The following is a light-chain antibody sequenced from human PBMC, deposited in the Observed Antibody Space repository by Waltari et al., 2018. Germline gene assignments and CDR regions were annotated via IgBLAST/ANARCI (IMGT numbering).Light chain of an antibody. V-gene: IGLV1-47*01. J-gene: IGLJ3*02. CDR2: SNV. CDR1: TPNIGENY. Sequence: QSVLTQPPSASGTPGQRVTISCSGSTPNIGENYVYWYQQLPGAAPKLLIYSNVHRPSGVPDRFSASKSATSASLAISGLRSEDEADYHCAAWDDDLYGWVFGGGTKLTVL. CDR3: AAWDDDLYGWV.